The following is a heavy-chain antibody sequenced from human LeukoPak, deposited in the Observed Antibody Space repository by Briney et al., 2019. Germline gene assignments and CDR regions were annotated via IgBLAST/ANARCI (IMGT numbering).Heavy chain of an antibody. D-gene: IGHD2-15*01. V-gene: IGHV1-18*01. CDR2: ISGYNGKT. Sequence: ASVKVSCKASGYTFNTYGITWVRQAPGQGLEWMGWISGYNGKTKYAQKLQDRVTMTTDTSTNTAYMELRSLRSDDTAVYYCERAGAVVDNWFDPWGQGTLVTVSS. CDR1: GYTFNTYG. CDR3: ERAGAVVDNWFDP. J-gene: IGHJ5*02.